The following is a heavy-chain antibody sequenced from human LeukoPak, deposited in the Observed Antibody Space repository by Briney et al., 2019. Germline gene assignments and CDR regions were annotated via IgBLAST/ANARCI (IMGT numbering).Heavy chain of an antibody. CDR3: ARGITVTTTSDHLDF. D-gene: IGHD4-17*01. Sequence: PSETLSLTCTVSGVSISGYYWNWIRQPPGKGLEWIGHVFYTGTTKYHPSLKSRIAISVDTSSNQFSLKLRSVTTADTAVYYCARGITVTTTSDHLDFWGQGILVTVPS. J-gene: IGHJ4*02. CDR1: GVSISGYY. CDR2: VFYTGTT. V-gene: IGHV4-59*01.